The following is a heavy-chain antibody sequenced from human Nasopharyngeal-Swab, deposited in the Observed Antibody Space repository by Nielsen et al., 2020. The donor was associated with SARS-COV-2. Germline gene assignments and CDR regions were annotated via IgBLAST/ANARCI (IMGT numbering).Heavy chain of an antibody. V-gene: IGHV4-34*01. CDR2: INHSGST. CDR3: ARGGWLRPFDY. J-gene: IGHJ4*02. Sequence: WIRQPPGKGLERIGEINHSGSTNYNPSLKSRVTISVDTSKNQFSLKLSSVTAADTAVYYCARGGWLRPFDYWGQGTLVTVSS. D-gene: IGHD5-12*01.